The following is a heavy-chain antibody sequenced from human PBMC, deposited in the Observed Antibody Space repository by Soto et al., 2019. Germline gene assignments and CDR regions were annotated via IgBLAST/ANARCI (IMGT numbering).Heavy chain of an antibody. CDR2: MNPNGGRT. V-gene: IGHV1-8*01. J-gene: IGHJ5*02. D-gene: IGHD6-13*01. Sequence: QVQLVQSGAEVKKPGASVKVSCKASGYTFINYDINWVRQATGQGLEWMGWMNPNGGRTGYAQKFQGRVTMTRSTSITTAYMELSGLRFEDTAVYYCARRIASASTWWFDPWGPGTLVTVSS. CDR1: GYTFINYD. CDR3: ARRIASASTWWFDP.